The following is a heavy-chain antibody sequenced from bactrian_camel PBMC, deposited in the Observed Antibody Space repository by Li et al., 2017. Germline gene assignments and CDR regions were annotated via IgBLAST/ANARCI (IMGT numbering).Heavy chain of an antibody. D-gene: IGHD5*01. J-gene: IGHJ4*01. V-gene: IGHV3S53*01. CDR1: GYTYDMYC. CDR2: IDSDGST. Sequence: HVQLVESGGGSVQAGGSLRLSCAATGYTYDMYCMGWFRQAPGKEREGVATIDSDGSTSYADSAKGRFTISRDIAKNTLYLQMNSLRPEDTAMYYCAASLGKTYCHAAFFLSRQRPNFGLMGQGTQVTVS.